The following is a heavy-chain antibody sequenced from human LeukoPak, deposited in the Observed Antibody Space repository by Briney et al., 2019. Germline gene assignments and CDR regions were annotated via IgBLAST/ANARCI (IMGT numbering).Heavy chain of an antibody. J-gene: IGHJ6*02. CDR2: IIPIFGTA. Sequence: SVKGSCKASGGTFSSYAISWVRQAPGQGLEWMGGIIPIFGTANYAQKFQGRVTITADESTSTAYMELSSLRSEDTAVYYCASEKRPRSPKSSDNHYYGMDVWGQGTTVTVSS. CDR3: ASEKRPRSPKSSDNHYYGMDV. V-gene: IGHV1-69*13. D-gene: IGHD1-14*01. CDR1: GGTFSSYA.